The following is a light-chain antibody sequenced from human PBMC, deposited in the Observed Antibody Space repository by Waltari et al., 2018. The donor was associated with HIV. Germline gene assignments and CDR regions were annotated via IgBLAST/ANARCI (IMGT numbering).Light chain of an antibody. CDR2: RSN. V-gene: IGLV1-47*01. Sequence: VAISCSGSSSNIGSNYVYWYQQLPGTAPKVLIYRSNQRPSGVPDRFSGSKSGTSASLAISALRSEDEADYYCATWDDSLSGPVFGGGTKLTVL. J-gene: IGLJ3*02. CDR3: ATWDDSLSGPV. CDR1: SSNIGSNY.